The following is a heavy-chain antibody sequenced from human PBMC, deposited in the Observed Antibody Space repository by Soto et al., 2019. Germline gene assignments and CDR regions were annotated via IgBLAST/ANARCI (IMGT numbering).Heavy chain of an antibody. CDR1: GFTFSSYA. CDR2: ISGSGGST. CDR3: AKGGLAVAETSLLNY. D-gene: IGHD6-19*01. J-gene: IGHJ4*02. Sequence: EVQLLESRGGLVQPGGALRLTCAAAGFTFSSYAMSWVRQAPGKGLEWVSAISGSGGSTYYADSVKGRFTISRDNSKNTLYLQMNSLRAEDTAVYYCAKGGLAVAETSLLNYCGQGTLVTVSS. V-gene: IGHV3-23*01.